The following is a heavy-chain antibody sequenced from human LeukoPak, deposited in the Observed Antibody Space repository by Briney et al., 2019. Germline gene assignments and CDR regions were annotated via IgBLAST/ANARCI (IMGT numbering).Heavy chain of an antibody. CDR1: GFTFSSYG. CDR2: ISYDGSNK. V-gene: IGHV3-30*03. Sequence: PGGSLRLSCAASGFTFSSYGMHWVRQAPGKGLEWVAVISYDGSNKYYADSVKGRFTISRDNSKNTLYLQMNSLRAEDTAVYYCAGFSGGYSFDLYDAFDIWGQGTMVTVSS. CDR3: AGFSGGYSFDLYDAFDI. J-gene: IGHJ3*02. D-gene: IGHD6-13*01.